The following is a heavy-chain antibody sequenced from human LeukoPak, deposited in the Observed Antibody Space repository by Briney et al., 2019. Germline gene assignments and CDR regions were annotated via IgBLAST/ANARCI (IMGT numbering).Heavy chain of an antibody. J-gene: IGHJ5*02. Sequence: QRGGSLSLACAPSGFSFSSYGMHWVSPAPGEGRGWVSFISDEGSVQYYADSVKGRFTISRYNSDNTLYLQMNRLRTEDTAVYYCTKEGLGSGRSVSGWFDPWGQGALVTVSS. CDR2: ISDEGSVQ. V-gene: IGHV3-30*18. CDR1: GFSFSSYG. D-gene: IGHD3-10*01. CDR3: TKEGLGSGRSVSGWFDP.